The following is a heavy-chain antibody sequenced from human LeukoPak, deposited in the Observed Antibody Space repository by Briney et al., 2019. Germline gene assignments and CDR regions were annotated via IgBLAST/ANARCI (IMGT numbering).Heavy chain of an antibody. D-gene: IGHD1-26*01. V-gene: IGHV4-30-2*01. Sequence: SQTLSLTCAVSGGSISSGHSFWNWFRQPPGKGLEWIGYIYHSGSTYYNPSLKSRVAISVDKSKNQFSLKLRSVTAADTALYYCARGGTAFDIWGQGTMVTVSS. CDR3: ARGGTAFDI. J-gene: IGHJ3*02. CDR1: GGSISSGHSF. CDR2: IYHSGST.